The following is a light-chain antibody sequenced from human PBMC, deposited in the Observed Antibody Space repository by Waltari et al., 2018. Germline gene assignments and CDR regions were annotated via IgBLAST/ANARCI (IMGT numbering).Light chain of an antibody. CDR3: QQYNGWPRT. V-gene: IGKV3-15*01. Sequence: EIVMTQSPATLSVSPGDRATLSCRASQSVSSNLAWYQQHPGQAPRLLIYAAPTRATGVPARFSGSGSGTDFTLTISSLQSEDFAVYYCQQYNGWPRTFGQGTKVEI. J-gene: IGKJ1*01. CDR2: AAP. CDR1: QSVSSN.